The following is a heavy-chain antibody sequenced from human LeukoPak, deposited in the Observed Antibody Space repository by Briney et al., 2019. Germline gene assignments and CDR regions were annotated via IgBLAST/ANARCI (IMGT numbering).Heavy chain of an antibody. Sequence: GGSLRLSCAASGFTFSNAWMSWARQTPGKGLEWVGRIKSKTDGGTTDYAAPVKARFTISRDDSKNTLYLQMNSLKIEDTAVYYCTTDGTQYYKNWGQGTLVTVSS. CDR1: GFTFSNAW. CDR2: IKSKTDGGTT. J-gene: IGHJ4*02. V-gene: IGHV3-15*01. CDR3: TTDGTQYYKN. D-gene: IGHD2/OR15-2a*01.